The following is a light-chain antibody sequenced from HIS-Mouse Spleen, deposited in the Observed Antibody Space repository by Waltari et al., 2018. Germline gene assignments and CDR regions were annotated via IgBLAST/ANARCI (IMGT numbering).Light chain of an antibody. J-gene: IGLJ2*01. Sequence: NFMLTQPHSVSESPGKTVTISCTRSSGSIASNHVQWYQQRPGSAPPTVIYEDNQRPSGVPDRFSGSIDSSSNSASLTISGLKTEDEADYYCQSYDSSNVVFGGGTKLTVL. CDR2: EDN. CDR1: SGSIASNH. CDR3: QSYDSSNVV. V-gene: IGLV6-57*04.